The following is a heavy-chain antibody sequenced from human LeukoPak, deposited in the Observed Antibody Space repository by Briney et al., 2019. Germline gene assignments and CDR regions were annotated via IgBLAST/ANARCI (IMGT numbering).Heavy chain of an antibody. CDR3: ARLKGTCMDY. V-gene: IGHV4-34*01. J-gene: IGHJ4*02. CDR1: GGSFSGYY. Sequence: SETLSLTCAVYGGSFSGYYWSWIRQPPGKGLEWIGSIYYSGSTYYNPSLKSRVTISVDTSKNQFSLKLSSVTAADTAVYYCARLKGTCMDYWGQGALVTVSS. CDR2: IYYSGST.